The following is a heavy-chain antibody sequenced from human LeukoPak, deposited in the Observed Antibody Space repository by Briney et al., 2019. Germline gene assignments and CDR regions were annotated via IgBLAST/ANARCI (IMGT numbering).Heavy chain of an antibody. CDR2: INPNSGGT. V-gene: IGHV1-2*02. CDR3: AVGRVVDAFDI. J-gene: IGHJ3*02. CDR1: GYTFSGYY. D-gene: IGHD3-3*01. Sequence: GASVKVSCKASGYTFSGYYMHWVRQAPGQGLEWMGWINPNSGGTNYAQKFRGGVTMTRDTSISTAYMELSRLRSDDTAVYYCAVGRVVDAFDIWGQGTMVTVSS.